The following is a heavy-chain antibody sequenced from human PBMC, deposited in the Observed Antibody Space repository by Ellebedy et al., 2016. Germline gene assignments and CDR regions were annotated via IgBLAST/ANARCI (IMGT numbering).Heavy chain of an antibody. J-gene: IGHJ6*02. CDR3: ARGKGYYYDSSGYYGNVCGMDV. CDR2: IYYTGSP. V-gene: IGHV4-61*08. CDR1: GGSVINYGAY. Sequence: SETLSLXXSVSGGSVINYGAYWSWIRQPPGRGLEWIGHIYYTGSPKLNPSLKSRVTMSVDTSKKEFSLKLSSVTAADTAVYYCARGKGYYYDSSGYYGNVCGMDVWGQGTTVTVSS. D-gene: IGHD3-22*01.